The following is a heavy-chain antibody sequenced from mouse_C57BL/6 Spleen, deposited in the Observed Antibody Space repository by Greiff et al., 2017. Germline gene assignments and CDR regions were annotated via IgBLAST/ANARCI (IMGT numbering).Heavy chain of an antibody. CDR3: TRGEAYYSNYEDYFDY. J-gene: IGHJ2*01. Sequence: VQLQQSGTVLARPGASVKMSCKTSGYTFTSYWMHWVKQRPGQGLEWIGAIYPGNSDTSYNQKFKGKAKLTAVTSASTAYMELSSLTNEDSAVYYCTRGEAYYSNYEDYFDYWGQGTTLTVSS. CDR1: GYTFTSYW. CDR2: IYPGNSDT. V-gene: IGHV1-5*01. D-gene: IGHD2-5*01.